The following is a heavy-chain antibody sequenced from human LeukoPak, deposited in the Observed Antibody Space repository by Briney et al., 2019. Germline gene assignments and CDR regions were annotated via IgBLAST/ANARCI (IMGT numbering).Heavy chain of an antibody. V-gene: IGHV4-39*01. CDR2: IYHSGST. CDR3: ARHDGIAAADTVNYMDV. D-gene: IGHD6-13*01. Sequence: SETLSLTCTVSGGSISSSRDYWGWIRQPPGKGLEWMGCIYHSGSTYYNPSLKNRLTISVDTSKNQFSLKLISVTAADMAVYYCARHDGIAAADTVNYMDVWGKGTTVTVSS. J-gene: IGHJ6*03. CDR1: GGSISSSRDY.